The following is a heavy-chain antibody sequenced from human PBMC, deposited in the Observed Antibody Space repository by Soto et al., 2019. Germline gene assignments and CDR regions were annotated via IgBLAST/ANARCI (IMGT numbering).Heavy chain of an antibody. Sequence: QVQLLESGGGVVQPGRSLRLSCAASGFTFTKYDMHWVRQAPGKGLEWVAVIWYDGSHQYSADSVKGRFTMSRDNTKTTVDLQMDSLTVADTAVYFCARLGDHQSFAMWGPGTMVIVSS. CDR1: GFTFTKYD. V-gene: IGHV3-33*01. CDR2: IWYDGSHQ. J-gene: IGHJ3*01. CDR3: ARLGDHQSFAM.